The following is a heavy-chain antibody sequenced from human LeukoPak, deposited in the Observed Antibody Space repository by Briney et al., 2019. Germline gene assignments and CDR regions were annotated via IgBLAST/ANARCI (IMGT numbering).Heavy chain of an antibody. CDR3: ARGAYSSGYYIDY. CDR1: GFTFSSYW. V-gene: IGHV3-7*01. J-gene: IGHJ4*02. CDR2: IKQDGSEK. D-gene: IGHD3-22*01. Sequence: GSLRLSCAASGFTFSSYWMSWVRQAPGKGLEWVANIKQDGSEKYYVDSVKGRFTISRDNAKNSLYLQMNSLRAEDTAVYYCARGAYSSGYYIDYWGQGTLVTVSS.